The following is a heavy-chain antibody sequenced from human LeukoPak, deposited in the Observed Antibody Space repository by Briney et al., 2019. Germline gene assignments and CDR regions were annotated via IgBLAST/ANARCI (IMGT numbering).Heavy chain of an antibody. CDR3: ARGGYSMGFIRYNWFDP. CDR2: ISSSGSTI. D-gene: IGHD5-18*01. J-gene: IGHJ5*02. Sequence: GGSLRLSCPASGFTFSSYEMNWVRQAPGKGLEWVSYISSSGSTIYYADSVKGRFTISRDNAKNSLYLQMNSLRAEDTAVYYCARGGYSMGFIRYNWFDPWGQGTLVTVSS. CDR1: GFTFSSYE. V-gene: IGHV3-48*03.